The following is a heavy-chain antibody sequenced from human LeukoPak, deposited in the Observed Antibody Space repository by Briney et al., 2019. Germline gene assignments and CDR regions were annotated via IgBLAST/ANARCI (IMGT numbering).Heavy chain of an antibody. V-gene: IGHV3-74*01. CDR1: GFTFSRDW. CDR2: MNSDGSTT. J-gene: IGHJ4*02. Sequence: GGSLRLSCAASGFTFSRDWMHWVRQAPGKGLVWVSRMNSDGSTTNYADSVKGRFTISRDNAKNTLYLQMNSLRGEDTAVYYCVRALMGTSDHWGQGSLVTVSS. D-gene: IGHD7-27*01. CDR3: VRALMGTSDH.